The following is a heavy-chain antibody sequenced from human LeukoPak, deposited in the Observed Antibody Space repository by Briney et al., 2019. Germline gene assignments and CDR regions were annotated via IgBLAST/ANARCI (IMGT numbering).Heavy chain of an antibody. CDR1: GYTFTSYA. V-gene: IGHV1-69*06. J-gene: IGHJ6*03. D-gene: IGHD2-2*01. Sequence: SVKVSCKASGYTFTSYAISWVRQAPGQGLEWMGGIIPIFGTANYAQKFQGRVTITADKSTSTAYMELSSLRSEDTAVYYCASLTTGDCSSTSCYPYMDVWGKGTTVTVSS. CDR3: ASLTTGDCSSTSCYPYMDV. CDR2: IIPIFGTA.